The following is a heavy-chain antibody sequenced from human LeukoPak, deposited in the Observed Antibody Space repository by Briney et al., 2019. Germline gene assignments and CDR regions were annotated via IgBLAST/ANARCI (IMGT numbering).Heavy chain of an antibody. J-gene: IGHJ4*02. CDR3: ARRAWKNNWNDAGPDYFDY. CDR1: GGTFSSYA. Sequence: SVKVSCKASGGTFSSYAISWVRQAPGQGLEWMGGIIPIFGTANYAQKFQGRVTITADKSTSTAYMELSSLRSEDTAVYYCARRAWKNNWNDAGPDYFDYWGQGTLVTASS. D-gene: IGHD1-1*01. V-gene: IGHV1-69*06. CDR2: IIPIFGTA.